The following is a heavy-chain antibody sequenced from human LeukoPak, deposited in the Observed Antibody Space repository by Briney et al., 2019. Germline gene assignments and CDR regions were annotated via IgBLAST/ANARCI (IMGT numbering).Heavy chain of an antibody. CDR2: IYTSGST. CDR1: GGSISSYY. D-gene: IGHD5-12*01. J-gene: IGHJ3*01. CDR3: ARDIATIGSNGFDV. V-gene: IGHV4-4*07. Sequence: SETLSLTCTVSGGSISSYYWSWIRQPAGKGLEWIGRIYTSGSTNYNPSLQSRVTMSIDTSKNQFSLKLSSVTAADTAVYYCARDIATIGSNGFDVWGQGTIIAVSS.